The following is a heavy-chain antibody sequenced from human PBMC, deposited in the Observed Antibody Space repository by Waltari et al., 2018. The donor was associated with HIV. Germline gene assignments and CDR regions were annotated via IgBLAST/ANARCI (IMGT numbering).Heavy chain of an antibody. D-gene: IGHD3-3*01. J-gene: IGHJ6*02. V-gene: IGHV4-59*01. CDR2: IYYSGST. CDR3: ARVSGYYTYYYYYGMDV. Sequence: QVQLQESGPGLVKPSETLSLTCTVSGGSISSYYWSWIRQPPGKGLEWIGYIYYSGSTNYNPSLKSRVTISVDTSKNQFSLKLSSVTAADTAVYYCARVSGYYTYYYYYGMDVWGQGTTVTVSS. CDR1: GGSISSYY.